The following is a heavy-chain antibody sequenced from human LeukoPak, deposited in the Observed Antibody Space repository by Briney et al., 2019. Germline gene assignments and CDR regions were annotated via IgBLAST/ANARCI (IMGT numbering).Heavy chain of an antibody. J-gene: IGHJ4*02. CDR1: GFTFSSYG. V-gene: IGHV3-30*19. Sequence: GGSLRLSCAASGFTFSSYGMHWVRQAPGKGLEWVAVISYDGSNKYYADSVKGRFTISRDNSKNTLYLQMNSLRAEDTAVYYCARDGSGGSCYIWGQGTLVTVSS. D-gene: IGHD2-15*01. CDR2: ISYDGSNK. CDR3: ARDGSGGSCYI.